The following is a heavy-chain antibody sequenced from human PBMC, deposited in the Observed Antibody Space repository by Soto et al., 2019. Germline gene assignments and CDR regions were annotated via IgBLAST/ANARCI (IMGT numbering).Heavy chain of an antibody. CDR1: GFKFGDYA. Sequence: PGGSLRLSCEASGFKFGDYAMHWVRQAPGKGLEWVSGVSWNSEIVGYADSVKGRFTISRDNAKNSLYLEMNSLRTEDTALYYCAKDRGPCSGNKCSSLYYYYGRDVWGQGTTVTVS. CDR3: AKDRGPCSGNKCSSLYYYYGRDV. J-gene: IGHJ6*02. CDR2: VSWNSEIV. D-gene: IGHD1-26*01. V-gene: IGHV3-9*01.